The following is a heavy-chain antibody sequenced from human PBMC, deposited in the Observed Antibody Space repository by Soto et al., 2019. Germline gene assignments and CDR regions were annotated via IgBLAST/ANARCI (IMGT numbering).Heavy chain of an antibody. V-gene: IGHV1-46*01. CDR1: GYTLTSYY. CDR2: INPSGGST. Sequence: ASVKVSCKASGYTLTSYYMHWVRQAPGQGLHWMGMINPSGGSTTYAQKFQGRVTMTRDTSTSTVYMELSSLRSEDTAVYYCARETYGDYVGYFDPWGQGTLVTVSS. CDR3: ARETYGDYVGYFDP. J-gene: IGHJ5*02. D-gene: IGHD4-17*01.